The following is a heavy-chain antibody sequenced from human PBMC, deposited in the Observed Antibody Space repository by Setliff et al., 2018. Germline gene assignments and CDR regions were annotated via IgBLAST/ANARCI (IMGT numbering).Heavy chain of an antibody. V-gene: IGHV4-61*02. CDR3: ARGGYSYGLGGFPLDY. Sequence: LSLTCTVSGGSISRGSYDWSWIRQPAGKGLEWIGRIYTSGSTNYNPSLKSRVTISVDTSKNQFSLKLSSVTAADTAVYYCARGGYSYGLGGFPLDYWGQGTMVTVSS. D-gene: IGHD5-18*01. CDR2: IYTSGST. CDR1: GGSISRGSYD. J-gene: IGHJ4*03.